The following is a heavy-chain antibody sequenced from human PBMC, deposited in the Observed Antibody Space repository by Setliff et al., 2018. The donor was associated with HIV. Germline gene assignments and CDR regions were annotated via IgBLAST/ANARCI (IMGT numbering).Heavy chain of an antibody. J-gene: IGHJ6*03. D-gene: IGHD1-7*01. Sequence: PSETLSLTCTVSGGSISSYYWSWIRQPPGKGLEWIGYIYYSGSTNYNPSLKSRITISVDTSKNQFSLKLSSVTAADTAVYYCARNSKNWNYPVEYYDYYMDVWGTGTTVTVSS. V-gene: IGHV4-59*12. CDR3: ARNSKNWNYPVEYYDYYMDV. CDR1: GGSISSYY. CDR2: IYYSGST.